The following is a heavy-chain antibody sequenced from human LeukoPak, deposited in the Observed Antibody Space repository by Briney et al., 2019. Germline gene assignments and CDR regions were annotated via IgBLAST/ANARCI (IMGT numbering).Heavy chain of an antibody. CDR1: GFTFSSYA. CDR2: ISGSGGST. V-gene: IGHV3-23*01. D-gene: IGHD6-13*01. CDR3: AKVSSSWYLDSDAFDI. J-gene: IGHJ3*02. Sequence: GGSLRLSCAASGFTFSSYAMSWVRQAPGKGLEWVSAISGSGGSTYYADSVKGRFTISRDNSKNTLYLQMNSLRAEDTAVYYCAKVSSSWYLDSDAFDIWGQGTMATVSS.